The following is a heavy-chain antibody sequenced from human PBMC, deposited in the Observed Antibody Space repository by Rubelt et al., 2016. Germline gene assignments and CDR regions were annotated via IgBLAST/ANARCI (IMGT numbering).Heavy chain of an antibody. D-gene: IGHD6-19*01. CDR2: ISYDGSNK. J-gene: IGHJ6*02. Sequence: VQLVESGGGVVQPGRSLRLSCAASGFTFSSYAMHWVRQAPGKGLEWVAVISYDGSNKYYADSVKGRFTISRDNSKNTLYLQMSSLRAEDTAVYYCVKDQGTRYSSSYYYGMDVWGQGTTVTVSS. V-gene: IGHV3-30*14. CDR1: GFTFSSYA. CDR3: VKDQGTRYSSSYYYGMDV.